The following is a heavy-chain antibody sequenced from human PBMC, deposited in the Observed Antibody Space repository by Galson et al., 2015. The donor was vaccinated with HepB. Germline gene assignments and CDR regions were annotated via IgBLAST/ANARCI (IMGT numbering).Heavy chain of an antibody. D-gene: IGHD2-15*01. J-gene: IGHJ5*02. CDR2: ISDSGSGT. CDR1: GFTFSSYA. CDR3: YCSGSTCCSSNWFDP. V-gene: IGHV3-23*01. Sequence: SLRLSCAASGFTFSSYAMSWVRQAPGKGLEWVSTISDSGSGTYYADSVKGRFTISRDNSKNTLYLQMNSLRAEDTAVYYCYCSGSTCCSSNWFDPWGQGTRVTVSS.